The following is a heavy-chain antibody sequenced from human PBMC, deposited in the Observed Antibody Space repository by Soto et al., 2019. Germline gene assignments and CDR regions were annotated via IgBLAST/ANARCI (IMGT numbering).Heavy chain of an antibody. CDR1: GFTFNTYG. J-gene: IGHJ6*02. D-gene: IGHD2-15*01. V-gene: IGHV3-33*08. Sequence: QVQLVESGGGVVQPGGSLRLSCTTSGFTFNTYGMHWVRQAPGKGLERVAIIWYDGSNKYYADSVKGRFTISRDNSKNTLYLQMNSLRDEDTALYYCARADCTGAYCYSWPFNYGVDVWGQGTTVTVSS. CDR3: ARADCTGAYCYSWPFNYGVDV. CDR2: IWYDGSNK.